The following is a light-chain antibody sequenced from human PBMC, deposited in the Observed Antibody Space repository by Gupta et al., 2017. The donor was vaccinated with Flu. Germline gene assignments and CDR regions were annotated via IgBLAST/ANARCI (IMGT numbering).Light chain of an antibody. Sequence: QSALSQPASVSGSPGQSITISCTGPSSDVGGYNLVSWYQQYPGRAPKLLIYEVNKRPSWVSNRFSGSKSGNTASLTISGLQSDDEADYYCCSYAVVRDRQLFGGGTKLTVL. CDR2: EVN. V-gene: IGLV2-23*02. J-gene: IGLJ2*01. CDR1: SSDVGGYNL. CDR3: CSYAVVRDRQL.